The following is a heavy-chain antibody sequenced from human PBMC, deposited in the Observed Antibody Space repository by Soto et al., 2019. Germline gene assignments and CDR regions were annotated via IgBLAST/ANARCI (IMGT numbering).Heavy chain of an antibody. D-gene: IGHD3-3*01. CDR2: IIPISGTA. V-gene: IGHV1-69*12. CDR1: GGTFSSYA. Sequence: QVQLVQSGAEVKKPGSSVKVSCKASGGTFSSYAISWVRQAPGQGLEWMGGIIPISGTANYAQKFQGRATITADESTSTADMELSSRRSEDTAVYYCARGDVGWFVLFYWGQGTLVTVSS. J-gene: IGHJ4*02. CDR3: ARGDVGWFVLFY.